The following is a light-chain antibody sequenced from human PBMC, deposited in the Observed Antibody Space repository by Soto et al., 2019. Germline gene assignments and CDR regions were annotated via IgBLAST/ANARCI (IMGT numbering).Light chain of an antibody. J-gene: IGKJ1*01. CDR3: QQYSTWPQT. V-gene: IGKV3-15*01. CDR1: QTINNN. Sequence: VMTQAPATLSVSPGERATLSCMASQTINNNVSWYQLKDCQVPRLLIYGASTRATHIPARFSGSGSGTEFTLTISSLQSEDSAENHCQQYSTWPQTFGQGPQVDLK. CDR2: GAS.